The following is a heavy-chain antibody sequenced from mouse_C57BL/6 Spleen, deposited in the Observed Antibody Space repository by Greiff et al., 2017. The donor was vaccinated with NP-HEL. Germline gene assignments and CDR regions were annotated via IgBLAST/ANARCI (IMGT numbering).Heavy chain of an antibody. Sequence: EVKVVESGGGLVKPGGSLKLSCAASGFTFSSYAMSWVRQTPEKRLEWVATISDGGSYTYYPDNVKGRFTISRDNAKNNLYLQMSHLKSEDTAMYYCARDRSSSYYFDYWGQGTTLTVSS. V-gene: IGHV5-4*01. D-gene: IGHD1-1*01. CDR1: GFTFSSYA. CDR2: ISDGGSYT. J-gene: IGHJ2*01. CDR3: ARDRSSSYYFDY.